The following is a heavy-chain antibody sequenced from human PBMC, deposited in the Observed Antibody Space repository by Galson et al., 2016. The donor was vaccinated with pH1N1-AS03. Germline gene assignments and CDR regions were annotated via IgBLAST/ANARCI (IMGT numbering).Heavy chain of an antibody. V-gene: IGHV3-49*03. CDR3: TRGCGGACPRGDS. J-gene: IGHJ4*02. Sequence: SGFTFADHAMSWFRQAPGMGLEWVGFIRSKTYGGTAEYAASVKDRFTLSRDDSKRIAYLQMDSLKIEDTGIYYCTRGCGGACPRGDSWGQGTLVTVSS. D-gene: IGHD2-21*02. CDR1: GFTFADHA. CDR2: IRSKTYGGTA.